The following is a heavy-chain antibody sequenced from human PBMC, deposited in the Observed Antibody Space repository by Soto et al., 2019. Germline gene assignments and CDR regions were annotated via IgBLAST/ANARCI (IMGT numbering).Heavy chain of an antibody. CDR2: ISSSSSYI. CDR3: ARAGTTNAFDI. J-gene: IGHJ3*02. CDR1: GFTFSSYS. D-gene: IGHD1-1*01. V-gene: IGHV3-21*01. Sequence: AGGSLRLSCAASGFTFSSYSMNWVRQAPGKGLEWVSSISSSSSYIYYADSVKGRFTISRDNAKNSLYLQMNSLRAEDTAVYYCARAGTTNAFDIWGQGTMVTVSS.